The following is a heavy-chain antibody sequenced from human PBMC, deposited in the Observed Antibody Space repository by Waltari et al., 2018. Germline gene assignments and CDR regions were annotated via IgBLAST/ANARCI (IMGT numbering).Heavy chain of an antibody. CDR3: ARHSEYYYDSSGYYFRH. Sequence: QVQLQESGPGLVKPSETLSLTCTVSGGSISSYYWSWIRQPPGKGLEWIGYIHYSGSTNYNPSLKSRVTISVDTSKNQFSLKLSSVTAADTAVYYCARHSEYYYDSSGYYFRHWGQGTLVTVSS. V-gene: IGHV4-59*08. J-gene: IGHJ1*01. CDR2: IHYSGST. CDR1: GGSISSYY. D-gene: IGHD3-22*01.